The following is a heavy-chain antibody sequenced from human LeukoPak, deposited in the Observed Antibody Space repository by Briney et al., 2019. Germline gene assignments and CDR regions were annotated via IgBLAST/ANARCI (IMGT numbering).Heavy chain of an antibody. Sequence: PSETLSLTCTVSGYSLSSGYYWCWILQPPGKGLEWIGSIYYGGRTYYSPSLKSRVTISVDTSKNQFSLKLTSVTAADTAVYYCARVHYGSGSLYYYYYYMDVWGKGTTVTISS. CDR1: GYSLSSGYY. CDR2: IYYGGRT. V-gene: IGHV4-38-2*02. D-gene: IGHD3-10*01. J-gene: IGHJ6*03. CDR3: ARVHYGSGSLYYYYYYMDV.